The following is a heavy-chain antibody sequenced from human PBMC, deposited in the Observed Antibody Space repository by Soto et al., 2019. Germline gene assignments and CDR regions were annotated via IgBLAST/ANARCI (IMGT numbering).Heavy chain of an antibody. CDR2: IHSSGTF. J-gene: IGHJ6*02. CDR1: GASISNAY. V-gene: IGHV4-4*07. CDR3: ARDNIVSKGYGIDV. D-gene: IGHD5-12*01. Sequence: QVQLQESGPGLVKPSETLSLTCTVSGASISNAYWSWIRQAAGKRLEWIGRIHSSGTFNYNPSLKSRVSISRDMSKNQSSLKLSSVTAADTAVYYCARDNIVSKGYGIDVWGQGTTVTVSS.